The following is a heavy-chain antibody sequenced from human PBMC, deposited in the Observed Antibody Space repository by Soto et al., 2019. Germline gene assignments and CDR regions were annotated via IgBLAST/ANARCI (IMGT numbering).Heavy chain of an antibody. J-gene: IGHJ3*02. CDR1: GFTFSSYS. Sequence: GGYLRLSCAASGFTFSSYSMNWVRQAPGKGLEWVSSISSSSSYIYYADSVKGRFTISRDNAKNSLYLQMNSLRAEDTAVYYCARAQGGSGSYYAFDIWGQGTMVTVSS. D-gene: IGHD3-10*01. CDR2: ISSSSSYI. CDR3: ARAQGGSGSYYAFDI. V-gene: IGHV3-21*01.